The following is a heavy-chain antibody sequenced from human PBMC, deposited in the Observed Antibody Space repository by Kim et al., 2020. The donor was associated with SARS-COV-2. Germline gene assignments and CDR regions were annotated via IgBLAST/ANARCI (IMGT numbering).Heavy chain of an antibody. D-gene: IGHD4-17*01. V-gene: IGHV3-33*01. CDR2: IWYDGSSK. CDR3: AGAFGDYGLDY. Sequence: GGSLRLSCAASGFIFSRYGMHWVRQAPGKGLEWVAVIWYDGSSKNYADSVKGRFTISRDNSKNTLYLQMNSLRVEDTAVYYCAGAFGDYGLDYWGQGTLVNVSS. CDR1: GFIFSRYG. J-gene: IGHJ4*02.